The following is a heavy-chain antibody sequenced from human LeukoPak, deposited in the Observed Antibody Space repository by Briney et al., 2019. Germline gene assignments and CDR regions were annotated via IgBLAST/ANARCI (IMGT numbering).Heavy chain of an antibody. CDR1: GDSVSSGC. V-gene: IGHV4-4*09. J-gene: IGHJ1*01. CDR3: AGRGHRYSRD. D-gene: IGHD2-15*01. Sequence: KPSETLSLSCTVSGDSVSSGCWTWIRQSPGKGLEWIGYISDSGITDYNPSLKSRLTISVDTSNNKFSLNLHSVTAADTAVYYCAGRGHRYSRDWGQGILVTVSS. CDR2: ISDSGIT.